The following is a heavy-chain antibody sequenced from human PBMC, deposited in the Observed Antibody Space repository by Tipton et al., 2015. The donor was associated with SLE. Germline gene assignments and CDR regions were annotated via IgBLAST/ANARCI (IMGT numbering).Heavy chain of an antibody. Sequence: TLSLTCAVSGYSISNGHYWGWIRQPPGKGLEWIGSIYHSGSTYYNPSLKSRVTISVDTSKNRFSLKRSSVTAADTAVYYCASGYSSSWSDLDYWGQGTLVTVSS. V-gene: IGHV4-38-2*01. CDR2: IYHSGST. CDR3: ASGYSSSWSDLDY. D-gene: IGHD6-13*01. J-gene: IGHJ4*02. CDR1: GYSISNGHY.